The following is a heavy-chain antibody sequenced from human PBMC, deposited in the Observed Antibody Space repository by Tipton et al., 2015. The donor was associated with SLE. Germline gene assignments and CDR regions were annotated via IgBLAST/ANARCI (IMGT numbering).Heavy chain of an antibody. V-gene: IGHV4-59*01. D-gene: IGHD1-1*01. J-gene: IGHJ4*02. CDR3: ARLGTGICDY. Sequence: TLSLTCTVSGGSISSYYWSWIRQPPGKGLDWIGYIYYSGSTNYNPSLKSRVTISVDTSKNQFSLKLNSVTAADTAVYYCARLGTGICDYWGQGTLVTVSS. CDR2: IYYSGST. CDR1: GGSISSYY.